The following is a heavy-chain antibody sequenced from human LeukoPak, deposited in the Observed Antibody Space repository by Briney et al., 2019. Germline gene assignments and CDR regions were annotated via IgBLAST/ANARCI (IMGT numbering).Heavy chain of an antibody. CDR1: GYTFTGYY. CDR2: INPNSGGT. CDR3: ASVEAWNFVDY. J-gene: IGHJ4*02. D-gene: IGHD1-7*01. V-gene: IGHV1-2*06. Sequence: ASVNVSCAASGYTFTGYYMHWVRQAPGQGLEWMGRINPNSGGTNYAQKLQGRVTTTRDTSISTAYVELSRRRSDYTAVYYCASVEAWNFVDYWGQGTLVTVSS.